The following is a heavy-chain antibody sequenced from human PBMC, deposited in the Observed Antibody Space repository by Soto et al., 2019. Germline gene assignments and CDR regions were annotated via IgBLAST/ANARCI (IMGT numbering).Heavy chain of an antibody. CDR2: IKSKTDGGTT. Sequence: EVQLVESGGGLVKPGGSLRLSCAASGFTFSNAWMNWVRQTPGKGLEWVGRIKSKTDGGTTDYAAPVKGRFTISRDDSKNTLYLQMNSLKTEDTAVYYCTTVYYDFWSGNAGADNNWGQGTLVTVSS. CDR3: TTVYYDFWSGNAGADNN. V-gene: IGHV3-15*07. J-gene: IGHJ4*02. D-gene: IGHD3-3*01. CDR1: GFTFSNAW.